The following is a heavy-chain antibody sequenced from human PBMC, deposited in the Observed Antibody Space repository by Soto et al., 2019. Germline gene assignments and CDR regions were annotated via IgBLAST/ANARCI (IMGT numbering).Heavy chain of an antibody. V-gene: IGHV4-30-2*01. CDR2: IYHSGST. D-gene: IGHD3-10*01. CDR3: ARGGAVRGVMVY. Sequence: SETLSLTCAVSGGSISSGGYSWSWIRQPPGKGLEWIGYIYHSGSTNYNPSLKSRVTISVDTSKNQFSLKLSSVTAADTAVYDCARGGAVRGVMVYWGQGNLVTVSS. CDR1: GGSISSGGYS. J-gene: IGHJ4*02.